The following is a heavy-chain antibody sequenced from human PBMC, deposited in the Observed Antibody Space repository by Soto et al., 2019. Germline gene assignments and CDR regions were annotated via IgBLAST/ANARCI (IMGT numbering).Heavy chain of an antibody. J-gene: IGHJ4*02. V-gene: IGHV1-46*01. CDR3: ARSLGETTSLFDY. CDR1: GYIFIHCF. D-gene: IGHD1-26*01. CDR2: INPSSGTT. Sequence: QVQLVQSGAEMKQPGASVKLSCQASGYIFIHCFMHWVRQAPGQGLEWMGGINPSSGTTTDAQKFQGRVTVTRATSTSTVYMELSSLGSGDTAMYYCARSLGETTSLFDYWGQGSLVTVSA.